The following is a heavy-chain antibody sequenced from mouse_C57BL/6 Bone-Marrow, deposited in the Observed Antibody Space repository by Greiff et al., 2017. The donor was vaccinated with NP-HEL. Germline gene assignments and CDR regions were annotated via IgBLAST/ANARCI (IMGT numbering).Heavy chain of an antibody. V-gene: IGHV1-82*01. D-gene: IGHD6-1*01. CDR1: GYTFSTSW. J-gene: IGHJ2*01. CDR3: ARGESWGAFFDY. CDR2: IYPGDGDT. Sequence: QVQLKESGPELVKPGASVKISCKASGYTFSTSWMNWMKQRPGKGLEWIGRIYPGDGDTHYSGNFEGKASLTADKSSNSAYMQFSSLTSEDSAVYFCARGESWGAFFDYWGQGTTLTVSS.